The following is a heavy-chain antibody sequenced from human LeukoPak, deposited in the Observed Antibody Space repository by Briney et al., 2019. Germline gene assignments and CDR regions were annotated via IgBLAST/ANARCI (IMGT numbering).Heavy chain of an antibody. J-gene: IGHJ4*02. CDR2: ISGSGGST. CDR3: AIQLERHDGFYY. D-gene: IGHD1-1*01. CDR1: GFTFSSYG. V-gene: IGHV3-23*01. Sequence: GGSLRLSCAASGFTFSSYGMSWVRQAPGKGLEWVSAISGSGGSTYYADSVKGRFTISRDNAKNSLYLQMNSLRAEDTAVYYCAIQLERHDGFYYWGQGTLVTVSS.